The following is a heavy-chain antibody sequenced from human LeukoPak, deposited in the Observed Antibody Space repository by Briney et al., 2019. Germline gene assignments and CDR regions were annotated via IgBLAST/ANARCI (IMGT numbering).Heavy chain of an antibody. CDR3: AKGVKHIVAVTAQHYFDS. CDR1: GYTFTSYD. CDR2: MNPNSGNT. D-gene: IGHD2-21*02. J-gene: IGHJ4*02. V-gene: IGHV1-8*01. Sequence: ASVKVSCKASGYTFTSYDINWVRQATGQGLEWMGWMNPNSGNTGYAQKFQGRVTMTRNTSISTAYMEMSSLRAEDTSAYYCAKGVKHIVAVTAQHYFDSWGQGTLVTVSS.